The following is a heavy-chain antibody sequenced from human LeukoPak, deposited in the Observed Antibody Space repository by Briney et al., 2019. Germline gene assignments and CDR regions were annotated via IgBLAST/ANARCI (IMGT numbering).Heavy chain of an antibody. D-gene: IGHD3-22*01. CDR2: IYYSGST. CDR3: AREGYDSSGYYYGYIQH. Sequence: KPSETLSLTCAVSGGSISSSNWWSWVRQPPGKGLEWIGYIYYSGSTYYNPSLKSRVTISVDTSKNQFSLKLSSVTAADTAVYYCAREGYDSSGYYYGYIQHWGQGTLVTVSS. V-gene: IGHV4-4*02. CDR1: GGSISSSNW. J-gene: IGHJ1*01.